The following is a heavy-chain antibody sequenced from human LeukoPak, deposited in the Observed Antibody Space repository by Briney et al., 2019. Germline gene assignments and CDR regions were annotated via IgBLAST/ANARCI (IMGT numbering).Heavy chain of an antibody. CDR1: GFTVSSNY. CDR2: TYSGET. D-gene: IGHD3-3*01. J-gene: IGHJ6*02. CDR3: VRDQFS. V-gene: IGHV3-66*01. Sequence: GGSLRLSCAASGFTVSSNYMSWVRQAPGRLEWLSVTYSGETQYADSVKGRFTISRDDSKNTLYLQMNSLRAEDTAIYYCVRDQFSWGQGTTVTVSS.